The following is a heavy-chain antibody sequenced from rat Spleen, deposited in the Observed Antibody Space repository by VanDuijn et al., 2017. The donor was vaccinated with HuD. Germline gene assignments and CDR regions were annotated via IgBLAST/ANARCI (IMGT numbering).Heavy chain of an antibody. CDR2: MSGGRST. CDR3: ARSNGYGPFDY. J-gene: IGHJ2*01. D-gene: IGHD1-3*01. Sequence: QVQLKESGPGLVQPSQTLSLTCTVSGFSLNTYTVSWIRQPPGKGLEWIAAMSGGRSTYYNSALESRLSISGDSSKSQIFLKINSLQTEDTAMYFCARSNGYGPFDYWGQGVMVTVSS. CDR1: GFSLNTYT. V-gene: IGHV2-6*01.